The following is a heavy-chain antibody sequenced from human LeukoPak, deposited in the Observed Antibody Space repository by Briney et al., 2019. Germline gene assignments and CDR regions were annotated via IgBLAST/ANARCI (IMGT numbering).Heavy chain of an antibody. Sequence: SETLSLTCTVSGGSISSYYWSWIRQPPGKGLEWIGYIYYSGSTNYNPSLKSRVTISVDTSKNQFSLKLSSVTAADTAVYYCARDREYSYGFYYYCGMDVWGQGTTVTVSS. CDR3: ARDREYSYGFYYYCGMDV. V-gene: IGHV4-59*12. D-gene: IGHD5-18*01. CDR2: IYYSGST. J-gene: IGHJ6*02. CDR1: GGSISSYY.